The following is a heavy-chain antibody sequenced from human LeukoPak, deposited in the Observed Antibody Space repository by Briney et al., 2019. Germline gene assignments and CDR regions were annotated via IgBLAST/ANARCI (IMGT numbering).Heavy chain of an antibody. CDR2: ISWNSGSI. D-gene: IGHD1-26*01. J-gene: IGHJ6*02. CDR3: AKDRGSGSYYYYYYGMDV. Sequence: PGRSLRLSCAASGFTFGDYAMHWVRQAPGKGLEWVSGISWNSGSIGYADSVKGRFTISRDNAKNSLYLQMNSLRAEDTALYYCAKDRGSGSYYYYYYGMDVWGQGTTVTVSS. CDR1: GFTFGDYA. V-gene: IGHV3-9*01.